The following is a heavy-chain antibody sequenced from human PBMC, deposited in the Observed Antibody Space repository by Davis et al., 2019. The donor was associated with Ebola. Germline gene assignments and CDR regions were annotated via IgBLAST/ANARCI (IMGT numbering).Heavy chain of an antibody. J-gene: IGHJ3*02. CDR1: GGSISSHF. CDR3: ARQDDYYGSRGFIDALDI. V-gene: IGHV4-59*08. CDR2: ISGSGRT. D-gene: IGHD3-22*01. Sequence: PGGSLRLSCTVSGGSISSHFWSWIRQPPGKGLEWIGFISGSGRTSYNPSLKSRITISADTSKNQFSLNLNSVTAADTAVYYCARQDDYYGSRGFIDALDIWGQGTMVTVSS.